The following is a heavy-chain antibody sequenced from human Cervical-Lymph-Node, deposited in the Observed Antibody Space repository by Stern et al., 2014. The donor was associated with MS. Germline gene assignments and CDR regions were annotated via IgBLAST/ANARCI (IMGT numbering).Heavy chain of an antibody. CDR2: MFSRGNP. CDR1: GGSISSGSYY. CDR3: ARGYRFFDD. D-gene: IGHD3-16*02. Sequence: VQLVESGPGLVKPSQTLSLTCTVSGGSISSGSYYWSWIRPPAGTRLELIGRMFSRGNPFYKPSLKCRVNLSVDTSQNQFSPETSSVTAADTAVYYCARGYRFFDDWGQGTLVTVSS. J-gene: IGHJ4*02. V-gene: IGHV4-61*02.